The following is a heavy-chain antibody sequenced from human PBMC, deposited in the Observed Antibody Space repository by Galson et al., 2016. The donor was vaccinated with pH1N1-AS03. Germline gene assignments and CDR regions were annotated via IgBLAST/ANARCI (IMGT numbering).Heavy chain of an antibody. CDR1: GYTFSNYA. J-gene: IGHJ4*02. Sequence: SVKVSCKASGYTFSNYAFSWLRQTPGQGLEWMGWISAHSGHATYAQSFQGRVTMTIDASTTTTYMELRSLTTDDTAVYFCARDRTTMTEALLYDYWGQGNLLTVSS. D-gene: IGHD4-17*01. V-gene: IGHV1-18*01. CDR2: ISAHSGHA. CDR3: ARDRTTMTEALLYDY.